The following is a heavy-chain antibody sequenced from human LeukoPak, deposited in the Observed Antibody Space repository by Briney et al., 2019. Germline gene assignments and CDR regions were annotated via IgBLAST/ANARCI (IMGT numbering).Heavy chain of an antibody. V-gene: IGHV1-3*01. CDR1: GYTFTRYA. CDR2: INAGNGNT. D-gene: IGHD6-19*01. CDR3: AGASSGWYSTLDY. J-gene: IGHJ4*02. Sequence: GASVKVSCKASGYTFTRYAMHWGRQGPGQRGEGMGWINAGNGNTKYSQKFQGRVTITRDTSASTAYMELSSLRSEDTAVYYCAGASSGWYSTLDYWGQGTLVTVSS.